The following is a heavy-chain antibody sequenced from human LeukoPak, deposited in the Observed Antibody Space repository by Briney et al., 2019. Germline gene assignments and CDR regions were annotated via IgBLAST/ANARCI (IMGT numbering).Heavy chain of an antibody. CDR1: GFTFSSYW. Sequence: GGSLRLSCAASGFTFSSYWMNWVRQAPGKGLEWVANIKQDGSEKYYVDSVKGRFTISRDNAKSSLYLQMNSLRAEDTAVYYCARDRNTLGVDYWGQGTLVTVSS. CDR3: ARDRNTLGVDY. D-gene: IGHD4-17*01. V-gene: IGHV3-7*01. CDR2: IKQDGSEK. J-gene: IGHJ4*02.